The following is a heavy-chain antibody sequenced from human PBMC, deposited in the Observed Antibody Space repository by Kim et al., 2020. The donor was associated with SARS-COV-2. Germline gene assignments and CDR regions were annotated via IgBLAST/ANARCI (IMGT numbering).Heavy chain of an antibody. CDR2: ISSSSNT. D-gene: IGHD6-13*01. Sequence: GGSLRLSCAASGFTFSDYYMSWIRQAPGKGLEWVSYISSSSNTNYADSVKGRFTISRDNAKNSLYLQMNSLRAEDTAVYYCARDTSAAAGSSLDYWGQGTLVTVSS. CDR1: GFTFSDYY. V-gene: IGHV3-11*05. CDR3: ARDTSAAAGSSLDY. J-gene: IGHJ4*02.